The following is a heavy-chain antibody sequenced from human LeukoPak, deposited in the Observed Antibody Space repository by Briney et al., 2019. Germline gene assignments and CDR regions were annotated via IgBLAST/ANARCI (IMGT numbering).Heavy chain of an antibody. D-gene: IGHD6-13*01. CDR2: LWADGNTA. CDR1: GFTFNIFG. CDR3: VKESAADATFHFDY. V-gene: IGHV3-33*06. J-gene: IGHJ4*02. Sequence: GGSLRLSCAASGFTFNIFGKHWVRQVPGNGLEWVAVLWADGNTAHYADSVKGRFTISRDSSENTLYLQMNSLRSEDTAVYYCVKESAADATFHFDYWGQGTLVTVSS.